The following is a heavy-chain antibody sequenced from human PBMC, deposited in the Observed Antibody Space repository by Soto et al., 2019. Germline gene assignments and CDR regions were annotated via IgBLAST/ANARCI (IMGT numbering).Heavy chain of an antibody. CDR2: ISGSGGST. Sequence: EVQLLEFGGGLVQPGGSLRLSCAASGFTFSSYAMSWVRQAPGKGLEWVSAISGSGGSTYYADSVKGRFTISRDNSKNTLYLQMNSLRAEDTAVYYCAKRGGYDYPTGWYFDYWGQGTLVTVSS. V-gene: IGHV3-23*01. D-gene: IGHD5-12*01. J-gene: IGHJ4*02. CDR3: AKRGGYDYPTGWYFDY. CDR1: GFTFSSYA.